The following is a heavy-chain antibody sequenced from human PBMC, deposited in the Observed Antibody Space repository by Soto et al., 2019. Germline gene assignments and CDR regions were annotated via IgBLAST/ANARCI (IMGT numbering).Heavy chain of an antibody. D-gene: IGHD2-2*02. V-gene: IGHV5-51*01. CDR2: IQPGDSDT. Sequence: GESLKISCKGSGYRFTTYGIAWVRQMPGKGLEWMGIIQPGDSDTRYSPSFQGQVTMSADKSISTAYLQWSSLKASDTAMYYYARHYCSSSSCYSNYWGQGTLVTVSS. J-gene: IGHJ4*02. CDR3: ARHYCSSSSCYSNY. CDR1: GYRFTTYG.